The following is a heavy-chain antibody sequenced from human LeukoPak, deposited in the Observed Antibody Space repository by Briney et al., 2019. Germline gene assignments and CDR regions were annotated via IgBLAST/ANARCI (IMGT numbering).Heavy chain of an antibody. J-gene: IGHJ3*01. Sequence: GGSLRLSCAASGFTFTSYTMKWVRHAPGRGREWISYIMRAADVTSYADSVEGRLTISRDDTTNSLYLQMNSLRAEDTAVYYCVRDWTYAFDLWGQGTMVTVSS. CDR3: VRDWTYAFDL. D-gene: IGHD3/OR15-3a*01. V-gene: IGHV3-48*01. CDR2: IMRAADVT. CDR1: GFTFTSYT.